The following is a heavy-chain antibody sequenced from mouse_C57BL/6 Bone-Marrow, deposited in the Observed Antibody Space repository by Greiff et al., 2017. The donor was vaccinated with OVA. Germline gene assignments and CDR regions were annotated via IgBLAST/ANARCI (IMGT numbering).Heavy chain of an antibody. Sequence: VQLQQPGAELVMPGASVKLSCKASGYTFTSYWMHWVKQRPGHGLEWIGEIDPSDSYTNYNQKFKGKSTLTVDKSSSTAYMQLSSLTSEDSAVYYCARGLTVFAYWGQGTLVTVSA. CDR2: IDPSDSYT. D-gene: IGHD4-1*01. CDR1: GYTFTSYW. CDR3: ARGLTVFAY. J-gene: IGHJ3*01. V-gene: IGHV1-69*01.